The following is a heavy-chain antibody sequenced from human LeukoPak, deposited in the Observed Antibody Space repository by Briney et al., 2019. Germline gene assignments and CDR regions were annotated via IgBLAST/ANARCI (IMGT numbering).Heavy chain of an antibody. CDR3: ARDLAVCSPDLDY. CDR1: GYTITDYY. V-gene: IGHV1-2*02. D-gene: IGHD2-15*01. CDR2: INPKTDVT. Sequence: ASVKVSCKASGYTITDYYLHWVRQAPGHGLEWMGWINPKTDVTKYAQNFQGRVTMTRDTSINTAYMEVSRLRSDDTAVFYCARDLAVCSPDLDYWGQGSLVTVSS. J-gene: IGHJ4*02.